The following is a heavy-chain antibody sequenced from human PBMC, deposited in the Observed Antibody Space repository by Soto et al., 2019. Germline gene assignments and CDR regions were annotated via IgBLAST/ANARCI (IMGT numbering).Heavy chain of an antibody. D-gene: IGHD2-2*01. CDR2: IWYDGSNK. CDR3: ARDPDQYCSSTSCYVGYFDY. J-gene: IGHJ4*02. CDR1: GFTFSSYG. V-gene: IGHV3-33*01. Sequence: GGSLRLSCAASGFTFSSYGMHWVRQAPGKGLEWVAVIWYDGSNKYYADSGKGRFTISRDNSKNTLYLQMNSLRAEDTAVYYCARDPDQYCSSTSCYVGYFDYWGQGTLVTVSS.